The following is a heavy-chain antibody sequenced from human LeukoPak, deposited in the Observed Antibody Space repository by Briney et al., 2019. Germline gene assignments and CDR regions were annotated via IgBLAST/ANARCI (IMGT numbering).Heavy chain of an antibody. CDR3: AAVPRITIFGVVTTAYYYYYGMDV. D-gene: IGHD3-3*01. J-gene: IGHJ6*02. CDR1: LFTFTSSV. V-gene: IGHV1-58*01. CDR2: IVVCIGIT. Sequence: SVKVSCKASLFTFTSSVVQWVRQAPGPRREGIGWIVVCIGITKHAQKYQERINITRYMSTSTAYMELSSLRSEDTAVYYCAAVPRITIFGVVTTAYYYYYGMDVWCQGTTVTVSS.